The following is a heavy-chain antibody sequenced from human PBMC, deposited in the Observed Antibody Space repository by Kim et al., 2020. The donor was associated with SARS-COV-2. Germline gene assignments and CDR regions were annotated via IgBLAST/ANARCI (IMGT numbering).Heavy chain of an antibody. D-gene: IGHD3-9*01. J-gene: IGHJ6*02. CDR2: ISYDGSNK. V-gene: IGHV3-30*18. Sequence: GGSLRLSCAASGFTFSSYGMHWVRQAPGKGLEWVAVISYDGSNKYYADSVKGRFTISRDNSKNTLYLQMNSLGAEDTAVYYCAKDLEYYDILTGYLRTVDYYTHDRDVWGQGNTVTVSS. CDR3: AKDLEYYDILTGYLRTVDYYTHDRDV. CDR1: GFTFSSYG.